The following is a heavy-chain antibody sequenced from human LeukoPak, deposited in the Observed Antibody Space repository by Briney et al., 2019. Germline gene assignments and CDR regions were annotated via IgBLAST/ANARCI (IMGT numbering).Heavy chain of an antibody. CDR2: IYYSGST. Sequence: SETLSLTCTVSGSSISSYYWSWIRHPPRKGLEWIGYIYYSGSTSSDPSLKSRVTISIDTSRNHFSLKLSSVTAADTAVYYCARSVQLWSFDYWGQGTLVTVSS. CDR3: ARSVQLWSFDY. CDR1: GSSISSYY. V-gene: IGHV4-59*01. J-gene: IGHJ4*02. D-gene: IGHD5-18*01.